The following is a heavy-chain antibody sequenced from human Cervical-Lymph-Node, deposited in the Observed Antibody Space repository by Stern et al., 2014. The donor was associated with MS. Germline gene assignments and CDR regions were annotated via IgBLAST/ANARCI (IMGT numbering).Heavy chain of an antibody. Sequence: QLQLQESGPGLVKPSQTLSLTCTVSGGPISSTGYYWSWIRQQPGKGLEGIGYIHYCGSTYYNPSLKSRGTISVDTSKNQFSLKLSSVTAADTALYYCARSDRLWGSFDYWGQGSLVTVSS. CDR2: IHYCGST. CDR1: GGPISSTGYY. D-gene: IGHD3-16*01. J-gene: IGHJ4*02. CDR3: ARSDRLWGSFDY. V-gene: IGHV4-31*03.